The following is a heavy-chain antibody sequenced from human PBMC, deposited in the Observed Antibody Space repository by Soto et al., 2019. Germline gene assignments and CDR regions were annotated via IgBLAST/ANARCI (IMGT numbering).Heavy chain of an antibody. CDR1: GFTFSSYS. V-gene: IGHV3-48*01. Sequence: GGSLRLSCAASGFTFSSYSVNWVRQAPGKGLEWVSYISSSSSTIYYADSVKGRFTISRDNAKNSLYLQMNCLRAVDTAVYYCARSPTLGNLLWGQGTLVTVSS. D-gene: IGHD3-16*01. J-gene: IGHJ4*02. CDR3: ARSPTLGNLL. CDR2: ISSSSSTI.